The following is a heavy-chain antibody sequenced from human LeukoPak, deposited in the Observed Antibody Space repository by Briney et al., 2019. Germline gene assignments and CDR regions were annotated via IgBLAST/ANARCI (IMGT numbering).Heavy chain of an antibody. CDR3: ARSGIAVAGSFDY. CDR2: IYHSGST. Sequence: SETLSLTCAVSGGSISSGGYSWSWIRQPPGKGLEWIGYIYHSGSTYYNPSLKSRVTISVDRSKNQFSLKLSSVTAADTAVYYCARSGIAVAGSFDYWGQGTLVTVSS. V-gene: IGHV4-30-2*01. D-gene: IGHD6-19*01. J-gene: IGHJ4*02. CDR1: GGSISSGGYS.